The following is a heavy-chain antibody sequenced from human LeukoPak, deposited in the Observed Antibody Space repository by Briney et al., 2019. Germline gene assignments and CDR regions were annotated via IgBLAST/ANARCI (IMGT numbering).Heavy chain of an antibody. V-gene: IGHV3-30*02. Sequence: GGSLRLSCAASGFNFRNYAMHWVRQAPGKEPEWVALIRFDGSHKYYADSVKGRFTISKDNSRDTLSLQMSSLRAEDTAVYYCTRSAYCTGGTCYSKTFDYWGQGTLVTVSS. CDR3: TRSAYCTGGTCYSKTFDY. CDR1: GFNFRNYA. CDR2: IRFDGSHK. J-gene: IGHJ4*02. D-gene: IGHD2-15*01.